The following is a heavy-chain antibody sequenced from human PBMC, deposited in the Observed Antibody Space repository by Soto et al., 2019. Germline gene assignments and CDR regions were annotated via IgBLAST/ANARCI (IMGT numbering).Heavy chain of an antibody. J-gene: IGHJ2*01. Sequence: TSETLSLTCTVSGGSISSGDYYWSWIRQPPGKGLEWIGYIYYSGSTYYNPSLKSRVTISVDTSKNQFSLKLSSVTAADTAVYYCARHVPYYDILTGYENNWYFDLWGRGTLVTVSS. CDR3: ARHVPYYDILTGYENNWYFDL. V-gene: IGHV4-30-4*01. CDR1: GGSISSGDYY. CDR2: IYYSGST. D-gene: IGHD3-9*01.